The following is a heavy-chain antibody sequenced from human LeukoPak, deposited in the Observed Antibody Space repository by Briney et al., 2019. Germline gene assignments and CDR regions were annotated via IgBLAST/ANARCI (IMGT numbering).Heavy chain of an antibody. CDR3: ARRYIADRPPRAWVDY. V-gene: IGHV3-21*01. D-gene: IGHD6-6*01. J-gene: IGHJ4*02. Sequence: PGGSLRLSCAASGFTFSSYSMNWVRQAPGKGLEWVSSISSSSSYIYYADSVKGRFTISRDNAKNSLYLQMNSLRAEDTAVYYCARRYIADRPPRAWVDYWGQGTLVTVSS. CDR2: ISSSSSYI. CDR1: GFTFSSYS.